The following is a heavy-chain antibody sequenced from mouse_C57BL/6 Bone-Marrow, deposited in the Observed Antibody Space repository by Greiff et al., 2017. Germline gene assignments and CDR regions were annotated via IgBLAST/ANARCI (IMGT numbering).Heavy chain of an antibody. V-gene: IGHV5-16*01. Sequence: GMLVESEGGLVQPGSSMKLSCTASGFTFSDYYMAWVRQVPEKGLEWVANINYDGSSTYYLDSLKSRFIISRDNAKNILYLQMSSLKSEDTATYYCARDGVGPFAYWGQGTLVTVSA. CDR1: GFTFSDYY. J-gene: IGHJ3*01. D-gene: IGHD1-1*02. CDR3: ARDGVGPFAY. CDR2: INYDGSST.